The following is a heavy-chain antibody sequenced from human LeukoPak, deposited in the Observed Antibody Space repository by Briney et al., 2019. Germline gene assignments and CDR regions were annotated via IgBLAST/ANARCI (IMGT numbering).Heavy chain of an antibody. CDR2: IYPGDSDT. CDR3: AIGGDSSTSCYRCLGY. D-gene: IGHD2-2*02. J-gene: IGHJ4*02. CDR1: GYRFTNYW. Sequence: GESLQISCQGSGYRFTNYWIGWVRQMPGKGLEWMGLIYPGDSDTRYSPSFQGQVTISADKSISTAYLQWSSLKASDTAMYYCAIGGDSSTSCYRCLGYWGQGTLVTVSS. V-gene: IGHV5-51*01.